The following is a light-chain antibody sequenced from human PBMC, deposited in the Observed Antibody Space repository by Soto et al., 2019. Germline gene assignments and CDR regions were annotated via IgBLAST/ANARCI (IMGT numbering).Light chain of an antibody. J-gene: IGKJ1*01. Sequence: EIVMTQSPATLSVSPGERVTLSCRASQSVSSNLAWYQQKPGQAPRLPIYRTSNRATGIPDRFSGSGSGTDFTLTISRLEPEDFAVYWCQQYDSSPRTFGQGTKVDIK. CDR2: RTS. CDR1: QSVSSN. CDR3: QQYDSSPRT. V-gene: IGKV3-20*01.